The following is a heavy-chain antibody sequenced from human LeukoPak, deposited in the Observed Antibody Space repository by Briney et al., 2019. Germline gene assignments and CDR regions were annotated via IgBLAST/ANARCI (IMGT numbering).Heavy chain of an antibody. CDR1: GYTFTGYY. Sequence: ASVKVSCKASGYTFTGYYMHCVRQAPGQGHEWMGWINPNSGGTNYAQKFQGRVTMTRDTSISTAYMELSRLRSDDTAVYYCARERMYCSSTSCYRRSWFDPWGQGTLVTVSS. CDR3: ARERMYCSSTSCYRRSWFDP. J-gene: IGHJ5*02. V-gene: IGHV1-2*02. CDR2: INPNSGGT. D-gene: IGHD2-2*01.